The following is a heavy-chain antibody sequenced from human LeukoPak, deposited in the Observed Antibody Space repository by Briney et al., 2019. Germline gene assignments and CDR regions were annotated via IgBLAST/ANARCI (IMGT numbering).Heavy chain of an antibody. Sequence: PPETLSLTCTVSGGSISSGDYYWSWIRQPPGKGLEWIGYIYYSGSTYYNPSLKSRVTISVDTSKNQFSLKLSSVTAADTAVYYCARGLRMATISRIYYYYYGMDVWGQGTTVTVSS. D-gene: IGHD5-24*01. J-gene: IGHJ6*02. V-gene: IGHV4-30-4*01. CDR2: IYYSGST. CDR3: ARGLRMATISRIYYYYYGMDV. CDR1: GGSISSGDYY.